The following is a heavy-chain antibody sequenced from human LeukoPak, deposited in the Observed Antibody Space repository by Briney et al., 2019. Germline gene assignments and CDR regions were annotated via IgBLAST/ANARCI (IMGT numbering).Heavy chain of an antibody. CDR3: ARGKEPVAGSLSHFDY. J-gene: IGHJ4*02. Sequence: PGGSLRLSCAASGFTFSSYSMNWVRQAPGKGLEWVSSISSRSSYIDYADSLKGRFTISRDNAKNSLYLQMNSLRAEDTAVYYCARGKEPVAGSLSHFDYWGQGTLVTVSS. V-gene: IGHV3-21*01. CDR1: GFTFSSYS. D-gene: IGHD6-19*01. CDR2: ISSRSSYI.